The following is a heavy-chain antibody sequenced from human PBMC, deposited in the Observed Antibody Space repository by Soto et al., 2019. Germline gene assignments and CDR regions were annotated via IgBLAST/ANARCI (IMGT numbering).Heavy chain of an antibody. V-gene: IGHV1-3*01. CDR3: ARESGSGYYYYYGMDV. CDR2: NNAGNGNT. CDR1: GYTFISYA. Sequence: ASGKVSCKASGYTFISYAMHWVRQAPGQRLEWMGWNNAGNGNTKYSQKLQGRVTITRDTSASTAYMEQSSLRSEDTAVYYCARESGSGYYYYYGMDVWGQGTTVTVSS. J-gene: IGHJ6*02. D-gene: IGHD2-15*01.